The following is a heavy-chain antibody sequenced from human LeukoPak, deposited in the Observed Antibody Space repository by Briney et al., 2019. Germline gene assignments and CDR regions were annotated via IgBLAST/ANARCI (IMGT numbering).Heavy chain of an antibody. CDR2: IYNIRTT. CDR3: ARRMIIVRHAFDR. D-gene: IGHD3-16*02. J-gene: IGHJ3*02. CDR1: GDSVTSNNFH. V-gene: IGHV4-39*07. Sequence: SETLSLTCNVSGDSVTSNNFHWGWIRQPPGKGLEWIGIIYNIRTTSYSPSLKSRVTISVDTSKNQFSLKMTSMTAADTAMYFCARRMIIVRHAFDRWGPGTMVTVSS.